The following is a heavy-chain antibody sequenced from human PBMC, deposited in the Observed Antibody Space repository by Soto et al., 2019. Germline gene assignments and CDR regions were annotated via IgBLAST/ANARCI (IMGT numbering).Heavy chain of an antibody. V-gene: IGHV3-23*01. CDR1: GFSFRSYA. D-gene: IGHD6-13*01. CDR3: AKETYSSSWYTRADMDV. Sequence: GGSLRLSCAASGFSFRSYAMGWVRQAPGKGLNWVSSISAGGDGTYYADSVKGRFTISRDNSKNTLYLQMNSLRAEDTAVYYCAKETYSSSWYTRADMDVWGQGTTVTVSS. CDR2: ISAGGDGT. J-gene: IGHJ6*02.